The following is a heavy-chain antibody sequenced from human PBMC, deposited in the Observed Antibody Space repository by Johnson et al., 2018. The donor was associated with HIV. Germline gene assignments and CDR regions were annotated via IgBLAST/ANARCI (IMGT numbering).Heavy chain of an antibody. D-gene: IGHD2-21*01. CDR2: IRYDGSNK. V-gene: IGHV3-30*02. Sequence: WILRLSCAASGFTFSSYGMHWVRQAPGKGLEWVAFIRYDGSNKYYADSVKGRFTISRDNSKNSLYLQMNSLRAEDTALYYCAKASAYCGGDCYAFDIWGQGTVVTVSS. CDR1: GFTFSSYG. CDR3: AKASAYCGGDCYAFDI. J-gene: IGHJ3*02.